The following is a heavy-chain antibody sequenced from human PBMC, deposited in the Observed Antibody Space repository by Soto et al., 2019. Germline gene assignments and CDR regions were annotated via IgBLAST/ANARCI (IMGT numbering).Heavy chain of an antibody. CDR2: IRSKANSYAT. CDR1: GFTFSGSA. Sequence: GGSLRLSCAASGFTFSGSAMHWVRQASGKGLEWVGRIRSKANSYATAYAASVKGRFTITRDDSKNTAYLQMNSLKTEDTAVYYCTSQRPHEPITMIEEYNWFDPWGQGTLVTVSS. CDR3: TSQRPHEPITMIEEYNWFDP. V-gene: IGHV3-73*01. J-gene: IGHJ5*02. D-gene: IGHD3-22*01.